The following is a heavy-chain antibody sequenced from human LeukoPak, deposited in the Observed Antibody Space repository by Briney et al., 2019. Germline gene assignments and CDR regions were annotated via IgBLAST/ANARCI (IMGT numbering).Heavy chain of an antibody. CDR1: GGSTSSGGYS. J-gene: IGHJ4*02. V-gene: IGHV4-30-2*01. Sequence: PSETLSLTCAVSGGSTSSGGYSWSWIRQPPGKGLEWIGYIYHSGSTYYNPSLKSRVTISVDRSKNQFSLKLSSVTAADTAVYYCAKTLPWFGELDYWGQGTLVTVSS. CDR3: AKTLPWFGELDY. CDR2: IYHSGST. D-gene: IGHD3-10*01.